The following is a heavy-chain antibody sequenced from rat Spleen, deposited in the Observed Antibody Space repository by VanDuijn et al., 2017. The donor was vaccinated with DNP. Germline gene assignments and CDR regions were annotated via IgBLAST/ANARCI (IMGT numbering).Heavy chain of an antibody. J-gene: IGHJ4*01. CDR2: ISSGGNT. CDR3: AGEYYHAMDA. CDR1: GFSLTSYG. Sequence: QVQLKESGPGLVQPSQTLSLTCTVSGFSLTSYGVSWVRQPPGKGLEWIAAISSGGNTYYNSALKSRLSISRDTSKSQVFLKMNSLQTEDTATYYCAGEYYHAMDAWGQGTSVTVSS. V-gene: IGHV2S12*01.